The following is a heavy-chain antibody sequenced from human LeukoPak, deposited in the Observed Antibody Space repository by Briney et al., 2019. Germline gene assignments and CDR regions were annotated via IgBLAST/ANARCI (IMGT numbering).Heavy chain of an antibody. D-gene: IGHD1-26*01. CDR3: AGTRGAVDY. V-gene: IGHV4-34*01. Sequence: SETLSLTCAVYGGSFSGYYWSWIRQPPGKGLEWIGEINHSGSTNYNPSLKSRVTISVDTSKNQFSLKLNSVTAADTAVYYCAGTRGAVDYWGQGTLVTVYS. CDR2: INHSGST. CDR1: GGSFSGYY. J-gene: IGHJ4*02.